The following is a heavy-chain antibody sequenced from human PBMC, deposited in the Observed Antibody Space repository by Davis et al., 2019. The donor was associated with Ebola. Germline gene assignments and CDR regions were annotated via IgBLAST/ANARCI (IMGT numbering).Heavy chain of an antibody. V-gene: IGHV3-23*01. J-gene: IGHJ4*02. CDR2: ISNSGGET. D-gene: IGHD4-23*01. Sequence: ETLSLTCAASGFTFSSYAMSWVRQAPGKGLEWVSIISNSGGETYYAGSVKGRFTISRDNSKNTLYLQMDNLRADDTAVYYCAKGGGYFDFDYWGQGTLVTVSS. CDR3: AKGGGYFDFDY. CDR1: GFTFSSYA.